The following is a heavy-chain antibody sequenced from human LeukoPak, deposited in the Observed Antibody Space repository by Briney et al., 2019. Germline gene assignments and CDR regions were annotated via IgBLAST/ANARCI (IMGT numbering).Heavy chain of an antibody. CDR1: DGSISSYY. CDR3: ARATVADYYFDY. Sequence: SETLSLTCTVSDGSISSYYWSWIRQPPGKGLEWIGYIYYSGSTNYNPSLKSRVTISVDTSKNQFSLKLSSVTAADTAVYYCARATVADYYFDYWGQGTLVTVSS. J-gene: IGHJ4*02. CDR2: IYYSGST. D-gene: IGHD2-15*01. V-gene: IGHV4-59*01.